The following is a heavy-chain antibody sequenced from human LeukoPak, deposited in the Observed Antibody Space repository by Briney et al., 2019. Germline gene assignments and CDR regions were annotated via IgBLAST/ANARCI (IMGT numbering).Heavy chain of an antibody. CDR2: INHSGST. Sequence: PSETLSLTCAVYGGSFSGYYWSWVRQPPGKGGEWIGEINHSGSTNYNPSLKSRVTISVDTSKNQFSLKLSSVTAADTAVYYCATLRGRRGFDYWGQGTLVTVSS. D-gene: IGHD1-26*01. J-gene: IGHJ4*02. CDR1: GGSFSGYY. V-gene: IGHV4-34*01. CDR3: ATLRGRRGFDY.